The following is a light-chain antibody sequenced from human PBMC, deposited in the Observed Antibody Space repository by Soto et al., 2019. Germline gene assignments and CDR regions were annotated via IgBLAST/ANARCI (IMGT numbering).Light chain of an antibody. V-gene: IGKV3-15*01. J-gene: IGKJ1*01. CDR3: QQYNNWPRT. Sequence: EIVMTQSPATLSVSPVERATLSCRASQSVSSKYLAWYQQKPGQAPRLLIYRASTRATGIPARFSGSGSGTEFTLTISSLQSEDFAVYYCQQYNNWPRTFGQGTKVDIK. CDR2: RAS. CDR1: QSVSSKY.